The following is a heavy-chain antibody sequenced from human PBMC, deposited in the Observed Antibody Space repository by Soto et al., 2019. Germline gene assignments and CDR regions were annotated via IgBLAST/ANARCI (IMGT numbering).Heavy chain of an antibody. CDR1: GFTFSSYA. V-gene: IGHV3-30-3*01. D-gene: IGHD6-19*01. CDR3: ARDIVSDSSGWYS. J-gene: IGHJ4*02. CDR2: ISYDGSNK. Sequence: QVQLVESGGGVVQPGRSLRLSCAASGFTFSSYAMHWVRQAPGKGLEWVAVISYDGSNKYYADSVKGRFTISRDNSKNTLYLQMNSLRAEDTAVYYCARDIVSDSSGWYSWGQGTLVTVSS.